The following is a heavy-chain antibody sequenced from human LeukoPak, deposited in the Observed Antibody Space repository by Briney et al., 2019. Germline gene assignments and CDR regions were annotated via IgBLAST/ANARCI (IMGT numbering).Heavy chain of an antibody. J-gene: IGHJ4*02. D-gene: IGHD5-12*01. CDR1: GITFSSYG. V-gene: IGHV3-33*01. Sequence: GRTLRLSCASSGITFSSYGMHWVRKAPGKGLEWVAVIWYDGSNKYYADSVKGRFTISRDNSKNTLYLQMNSLRAEDTAVYYCARVPSGYGDYWGQGNLVTVSS. CDR3: ARVPSGYGDY. CDR2: IWYDGSNK.